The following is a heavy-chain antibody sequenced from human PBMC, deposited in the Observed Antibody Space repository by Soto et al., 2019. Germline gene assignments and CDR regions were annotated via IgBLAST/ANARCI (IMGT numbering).Heavy chain of an antibody. CDR1: GFTFSSYG. D-gene: IGHD3-10*01. CDR2: IWYDGSNK. Sequence: QVQLVESGGGVVQPGRSLRLSCAASGFTFSSYGMHWVRQAPGKGLEWVAVIWYDGSNKYYADSVKGRFTISRDNSKNTLYLQMNSLRAEDTAVYYCARDGDIWFGEPLEGYWFDPWGQGTLVTVSS. V-gene: IGHV3-33*01. J-gene: IGHJ5*02. CDR3: ARDGDIWFGEPLEGYWFDP.